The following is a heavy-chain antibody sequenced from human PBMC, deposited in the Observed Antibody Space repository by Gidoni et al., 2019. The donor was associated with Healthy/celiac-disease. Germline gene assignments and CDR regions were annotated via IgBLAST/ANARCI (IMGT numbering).Heavy chain of an antibody. CDR1: GGSISSYY. CDR3: ARDGSTSFSYYYYGMDV. V-gene: IGHV4-59*01. D-gene: IGHD2-2*01. Sequence: QVQLQESGPGLVKPSETLSLTCPVSGGSISSYYWRWIRQPPGKGLEWIGYIDYSGSTNYNPSLKSRVTISVDTSKNQFSLKLSSVTAADTAVYYCARDGSTSFSYYYYGMDVWGQGTTVTASS. CDR2: IDYSGST. J-gene: IGHJ6*02.